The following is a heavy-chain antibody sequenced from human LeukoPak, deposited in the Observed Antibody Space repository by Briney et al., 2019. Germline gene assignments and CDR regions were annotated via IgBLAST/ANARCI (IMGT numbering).Heavy chain of an antibody. V-gene: IGHV3-30*02. CDR1: GFTFSSYG. Sequence: GGSLRLSCAASGFTFSSYGMHWVRQAPGKGLEWVAFIRYDGSNKYYADSVKGRFTISRDNSKNTLYLQMNSLRAEDTAVYYCAREKRLLGYCSSTSCFAYAFDIWGQGTMVTVSS. D-gene: IGHD2-2*01. J-gene: IGHJ3*02. CDR2: IRYDGSNK. CDR3: AREKRLLGYCSSTSCFAYAFDI.